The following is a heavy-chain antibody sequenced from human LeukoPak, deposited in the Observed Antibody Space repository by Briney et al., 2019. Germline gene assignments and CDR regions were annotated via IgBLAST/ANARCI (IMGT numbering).Heavy chain of an antibody. J-gene: IGHJ4*02. V-gene: IGHV1-2*02. CDR2: INPNGGGT. CDR1: GYTFTGYY. D-gene: IGHD5-18*01. Sequence: ASVKVSCKASGYTFTGYYMHWVRQAPGQGLEWMGWINPNGGGTKYVQKFQGRVTMTRDTSISTAYMEPSRLRSDDTAVYYCARGEYSYGYDYWGQGTPVTVS. CDR3: ARGEYSYGYDY.